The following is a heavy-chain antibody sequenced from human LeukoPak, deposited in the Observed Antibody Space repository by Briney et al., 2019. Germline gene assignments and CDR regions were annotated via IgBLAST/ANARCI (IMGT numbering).Heavy chain of an antibody. J-gene: IGHJ4*02. D-gene: IGHD2-2*01. CDR1: GGSISSSSYY. CDR3: ARPVGLGPAAMVPDY. CDR2: IYYSGST. V-gene: IGHV4-39*01. Sequence: SQTRSLTCPVAGGSISSSSYYWGWIREPPGKGLEWIGSIYYSGSTYYNPSLKSRVTISVDTSNNQFSLKLSSVTAADTAVYYCARPVGLGPAAMVPDYWGQGTLVTVSS.